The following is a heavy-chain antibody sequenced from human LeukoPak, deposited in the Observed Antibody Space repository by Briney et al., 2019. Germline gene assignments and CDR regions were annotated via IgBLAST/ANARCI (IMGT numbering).Heavy chain of an antibody. CDR3: ASRQQDIVVSWFDT. CDR2: IIPIFGTA. D-gene: IGHD2-2*01. V-gene: IGHV1-69*13. J-gene: IGHJ5*02. Sequence: ASVKVSCKASGGTFSSYAISWVRQAPGQGLEWMGGIIPIFGTANYAQKFQGRVTIPADESTSTACMELSSLRSEDTAVYCCASRQQDIVVSWFDTWGQGTLVTVSS. CDR1: GGTFSSYA.